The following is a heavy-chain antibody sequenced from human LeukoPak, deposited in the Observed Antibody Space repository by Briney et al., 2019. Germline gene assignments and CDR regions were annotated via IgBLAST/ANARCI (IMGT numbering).Heavy chain of an antibody. CDR1: GFTFSSHA. CDR2: ISHDGSES. D-gene: IGHD3-22*01. V-gene: IGHV3-30-3*01. Sequence: GGSLRLSCAASGFTFSSHAMVWVRQAPGKGLEWVSFISHDGSESFHTESVKGRFTISRDNFKNTVDLQVSGLKEEDTAVYYCARDTPYYYDSSGYSASWGQGTLVTVSS. J-gene: IGHJ5*02. CDR3: ARDTPYYYDSSGYSAS.